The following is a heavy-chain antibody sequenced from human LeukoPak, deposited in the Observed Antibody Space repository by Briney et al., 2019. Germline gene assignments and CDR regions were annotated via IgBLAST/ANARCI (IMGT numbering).Heavy chain of an antibody. D-gene: IGHD3-22*01. Sequence: GGSLRLSCTASGVTFSGHWMHWVRQAPGKGLVWVSRINSEGTTTDYADSVKGRFTISRDNAKYTLYLQMNSLRAEDTAVYYCARAPGGGYYSYYFDYWGQGTLVTVSS. J-gene: IGHJ4*02. CDR3: ARAPGGGYYSYYFDY. CDR1: GVTFSGHW. CDR2: INSEGTTT. V-gene: IGHV3-74*01.